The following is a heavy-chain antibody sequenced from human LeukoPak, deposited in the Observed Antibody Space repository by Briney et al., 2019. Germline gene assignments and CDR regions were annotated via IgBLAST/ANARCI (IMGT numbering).Heavy chain of an antibody. V-gene: IGHV3-30-3*01. D-gene: IGHD2-15*01. CDR1: GFTFSSYA. Sequence: GGSLRLSCAASGFTFSSYAMHWVRQAPGKGLEWVAVISYDGSNKYYADSVKGRFTISRDNSKNTLYLQMNSLRAEDTAVYYCARSQGYCSGGSCLDYWGQGTLVTVSS. CDR2: ISYDGSNK. CDR3: ARSQGYCSGGSCLDY. J-gene: IGHJ4*02.